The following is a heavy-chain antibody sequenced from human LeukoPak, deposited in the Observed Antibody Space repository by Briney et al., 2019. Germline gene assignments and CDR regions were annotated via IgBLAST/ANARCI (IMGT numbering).Heavy chain of an antibody. J-gene: IGHJ5*02. D-gene: IGHD2-2*01. Sequence: GESLKISRKGSGYSFTSYWIGWVRQMPGKGLEWMGIIYPGDSDTRYSPSFQGQVTISADKSISTAYLQWSSLKASDTAMYYCARTLGYSSSTSCSSSNWFDPWGQGTLVTVSS. V-gene: IGHV5-51*01. CDR3: ARTLGYSSSTSCSSSNWFDP. CDR1: GYSFTSYW. CDR2: IYPGDSDT.